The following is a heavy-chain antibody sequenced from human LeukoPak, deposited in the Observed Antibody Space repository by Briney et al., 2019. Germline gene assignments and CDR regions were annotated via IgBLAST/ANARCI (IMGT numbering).Heavy chain of an antibody. CDR2: ISWNSGSI. V-gene: IGHV3-9*01. CDR3: ARDQVRGIIAANYFDY. CDR1: GFTFDDYA. D-gene: IGHD6-6*01. Sequence: GRSLRLSCAASGFTFDDYAMHWVRQAPGKGLEWVSGISWNSGSIDYADSVKGRFTISRDNAKNSLYLQMNSLRAEDTAVYYCARDQVRGIIAANYFDYWGRGTLVTVSS. J-gene: IGHJ4*02.